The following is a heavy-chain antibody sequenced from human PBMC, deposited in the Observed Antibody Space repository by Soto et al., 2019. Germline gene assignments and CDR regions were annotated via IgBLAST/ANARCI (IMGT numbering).Heavy chain of an antibody. CDR2: IYYSGNT. CDR3: ARALVFTGGHGFYI. Sequence: QVRLQEWGPGLVKPSQTLSLKCSVSGGSITTGGRYWRWIRQLPGQGLEWIGDIYYSGNTYYNASLKSRFTIAVEAAKNQFSLKLSSVTAADTAVYYCARALVFTGGHGFYICGQMRLVTVSS. V-gene: IGHV4-31*02. D-gene: IGHD2-8*02. CDR1: GGSITTGGRY. J-gene: IGHJ3*02.